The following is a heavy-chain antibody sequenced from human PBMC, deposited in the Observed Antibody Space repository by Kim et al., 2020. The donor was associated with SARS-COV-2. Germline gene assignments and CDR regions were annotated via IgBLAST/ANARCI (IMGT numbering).Heavy chain of an antibody. CDR2: FHFSGRA. V-gene: IGHV4-39*01. CDR3: ARQPTGYPNWFHH. D-gene: IGHD3-9*01. J-gene: IGHJ5*02. Sequence: SETLSLTCTVSGGSVSSGSTSWGWVRQPPGKGLEWIGTFHFSGRAYYNASLQSRVTVSVDTSKNNFSLRLTSVTTADTGVYYWARQPTGYPNWFHHAGRG. CDR1: GGSVSSGSTS.